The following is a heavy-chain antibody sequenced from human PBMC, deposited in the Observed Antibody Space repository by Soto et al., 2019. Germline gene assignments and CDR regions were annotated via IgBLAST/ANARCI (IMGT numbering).Heavy chain of an antibody. D-gene: IGHD6-19*01. CDR3: ARGPRGWYGFDY. CDR2: INFDGRTT. J-gene: IGHJ4*02. V-gene: IGHV3-74*01. CDR1: GFALSSSW. Sequence: EVQLVESGGGLVQPGGSLRLSCAGSGFALSSSWMHWVRQDPGKGLVWVSRINFDGRTTDYADSVRGRFTNSRDNAKNTLYLEMNSLRVDDTAVYHCARGPRGWYGFDYWGQGTLVTVSS.